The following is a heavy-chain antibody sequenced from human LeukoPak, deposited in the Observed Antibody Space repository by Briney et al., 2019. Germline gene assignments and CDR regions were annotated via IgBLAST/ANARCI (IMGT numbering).Heavy chain of an antibody. CDR2: ISAYNGNI. J-gene: IGHJ6*02. Sequence: ASVKVSCKASGYTFTSYGFSWVRQAPGQGLEWMGWISAYNGNINYAQKLQGRVTMTTDTSTSTAYMELRSLRSDDTAVYYCARVHGNTMVRGVYSYYYYGMDVWGQGTTVTISS. D-gene: IGHD3-10*01. V-gene: IGHV1-18*01. CDR3: ARVHGNTMVRGVYSYYYYGMDV. CDR1: GYTFTSYG.